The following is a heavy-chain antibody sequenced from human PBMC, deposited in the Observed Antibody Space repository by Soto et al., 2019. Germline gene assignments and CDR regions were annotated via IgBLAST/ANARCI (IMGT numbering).Heavy chain of an antibody. V-gene: IGHV1-24*01. CDR1: GYTLTELS. Sequence: ASVKVSCKVSGYTLTELSMHWVRQAPGKGLEWMGGFDPEDGETIYAQKFQGRVTMTEDTSTDTAYMELSSLRSEDTAVYYCATTEGVRIAVAGSLVYENAEYFQHWGQGTLVTVSS. D-gene: IGHD6-19*01. J-gene: IGHJ1*01. CDR3: ATTEGVRIAVAGSLVYENAEYFQH. CDR2: FDPEDGET.